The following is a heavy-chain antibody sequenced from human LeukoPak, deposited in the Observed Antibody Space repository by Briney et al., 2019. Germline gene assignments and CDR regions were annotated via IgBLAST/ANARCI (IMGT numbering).Heavy chain of an antibody. Sequence: GGSLRLSCAASGFTFSSFGMSWVRQAPGKGLEWVSAISSTGGTAYYADSVKGRFTISRDNSKNTLYLQMNSLRAEDTAVYYCARDRSSGWFPNYYYYYYMDVWGKGTTVTVSS. J-gene: IGHJ6*03. V-gene: IGHV3-23*01. CDR3: ARDRSSGWFPNYYYYYYMDV. D-gene: IGHD6-19*01. CDR2: ISSTGGTA. CDR1: GFTFSSFG.